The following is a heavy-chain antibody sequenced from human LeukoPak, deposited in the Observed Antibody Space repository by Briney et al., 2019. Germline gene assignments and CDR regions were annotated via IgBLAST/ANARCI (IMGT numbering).Heavy chain of an antibody. CDR1: GFTLSLYT. D-gene: IGHD7-27*01. CDR3: ARDQGNSGVNDY. J-gene: IGHJ4*02. CDR2: ISSNGNYI. Sequence: GGSLRLSCAASGFTLSLYTMNWVRQAPGKGLEWVSSISSNGNYIHYADSVKGRFTISRDNSKSTLYLQMNSLRAEDTAVYYCARDQGNSGVNDYWGQGTLVTVSS. V-gene: IGHV3-21*01.